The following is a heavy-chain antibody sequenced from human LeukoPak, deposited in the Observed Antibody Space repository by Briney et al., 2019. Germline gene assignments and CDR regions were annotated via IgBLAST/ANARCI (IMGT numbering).Heavy chain of an antibody. Sequence: GGSLRLSCAASGFTISSYAMIWVRQAPGRGLEWVSAISGSGGSTYSADSVKGRFTISRDNSKNTLYLQMNSLRAEDTAVYYCAKDVRYCSSTSCHTVYYFDYWGQGTLVTVSS. J-gene: IGHJ4*02. D-gene: IGHD2-2*02. CDR2: ISGSGGST. V-gene: IGHV3-23*01. CDR1: GFTISSYA. CDR3: AKDVRYCSSTSCHTVYYFDY.